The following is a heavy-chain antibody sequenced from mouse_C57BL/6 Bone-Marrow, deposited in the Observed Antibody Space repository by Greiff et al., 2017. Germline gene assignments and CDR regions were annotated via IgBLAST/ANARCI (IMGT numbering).Heavy chain of an antibody. V-gene: IGHV1-55*01. J-gene: IGHJ2*01. CDR2: IYPGSGST. CDR1: GYTFTSYW. CDR3: AFYYYGCFYFDY. Sequence: VQLQQPGAELVKPGASVKMSCKASGYTFTSYWITWVKQRPGQGLEWIGDIYPGSGSTNYNEKFKSKATLTVDTSSSTAYMQLSSLTSEDSAVYYCAFYYYGCFYFDYWGQGTTLTVSS. D-gene: IGHD1-1*01.